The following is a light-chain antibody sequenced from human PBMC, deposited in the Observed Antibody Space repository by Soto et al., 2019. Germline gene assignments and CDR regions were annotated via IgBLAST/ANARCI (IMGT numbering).Light chain of an antibody. J-gene: IGKJ2*01. Sequence: EIVLTQSPATLSLSPGERATLSCRASQSVTIFLAWYQQKPGQAPRLLIYDVSSRATGIPARFSGSGSGTDFTLTISSLEPEDFAVYYCQERSNWPLYTFGPGTKLEIK. V-gene: IGKV3-11*01. CDR2: DVS. CDR1: QSVTIF. CDR3: QERSNWPLYT.